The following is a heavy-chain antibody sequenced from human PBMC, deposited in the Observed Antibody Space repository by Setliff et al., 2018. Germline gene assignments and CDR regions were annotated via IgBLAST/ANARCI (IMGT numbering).Heavy chain of an antibody. D-gene: IGHD6-19*01. Sequence: ASETLSLTCVVDGMSFSEHYWAWIRQSPGKGLEWIGRIYYSGDAYYNPSLKSRATVSVDTSTSQFSLRLTSVTAADSAVYFCARYPRRGNGWYPYYVDVWGKGTTVTVSS. V-gene: IGHV4-34*10. CDR1: GMSFSEHY. J-gene: IGHJ6*03. CDR3: ARYPRRGNGWYPYYVDV. CDR2: IYYSGDA.